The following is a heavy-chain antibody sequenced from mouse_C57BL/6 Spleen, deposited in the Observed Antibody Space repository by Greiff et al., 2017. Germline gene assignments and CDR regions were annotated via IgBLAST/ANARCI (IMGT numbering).Heavy chain of an antibody. Sequence: VQLQQSGPELVKPGASVKISCKASGYSFTGYYMNWVKQSPEKSLEWIGEINPSTGGTTYNQKFKAKATLTVDKSSSTAYMQLKSLTSEDSAVYYCARGEDYYGSSYAWFAYWGQGTLVTVSA. CDR3: ARGEDYYGSSYAWFAY. CDR1: GYSFTGYY. D-gene: IGHD1-1*01. CDR2: INPSTGGT. V-gene: IGHV1-42*01. J-gene: IGHJ3*01.